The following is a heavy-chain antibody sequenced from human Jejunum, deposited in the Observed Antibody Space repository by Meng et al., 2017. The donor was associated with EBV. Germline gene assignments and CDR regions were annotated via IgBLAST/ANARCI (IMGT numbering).Heavy chain of an antibody. D-gene: IGHD1-26*01. Sequence: HITLKEFGPTLVKPTQPPPLTCTFSGFPLTTNGVGVGWIRKPPGKALEWLAVIYWDDSRLYSPSLNSRLTITKDTSKSQVVLTMTDMDPVDTATYYCAHKGSGSYPLDYWGQGTLAPSPQ. V-gene: IGHV2-5*02. J-gene: IGHJ4*02. CDR2: IYWDDSR. CDR3: AHKGSGSYPLDY. CDR1: GFPLTTNGVG.